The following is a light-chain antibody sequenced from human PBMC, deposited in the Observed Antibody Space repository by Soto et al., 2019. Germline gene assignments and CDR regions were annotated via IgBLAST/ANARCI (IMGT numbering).Light chain of an antibody. Sequence: QYVLTQPPSVSAAPGRTVTISCSGMGSNIGSNSVSWYQQVPGTAPKLLLYDNNKRPSGIPDRFCGSKSGTSATLGITGLQTADEADYYCGTWESYLSVGVFGGGTKLTVL. CDR3: GTWESYLSVGV. J-gene: IGLJ2*01. CDR1: GSNIGSNS. V-gene: IGLV1-51*01. CDR2: DNN.